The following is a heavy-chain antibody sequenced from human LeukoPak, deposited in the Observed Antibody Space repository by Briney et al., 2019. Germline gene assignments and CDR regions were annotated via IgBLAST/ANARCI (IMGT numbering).Heavy chain of an antibody. CDR2: ISGSGGST. J-gene: IGHJ4*02. CDR1: GFTFSSYG. CDR3: AKYAVREVVNGFFDY. Sequence: PGGSLRLSCAASGFTFSSYGLSWVRQAPGKGLEWVSLISGSGGSTHYADFVKGRFAISRDNSKNTLYLQMNSLRAEDTALYYCAKYAVREVVNGFFDYWGQGTLVTVSS. D-gene: IGHD4-23*01. V-gene: IGHV3-23*01.